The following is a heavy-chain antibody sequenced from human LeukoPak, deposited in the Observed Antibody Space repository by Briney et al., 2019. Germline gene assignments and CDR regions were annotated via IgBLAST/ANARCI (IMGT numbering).Heavy chain of an antibody. CDR1: GYTFTDYY. Sequence: ASVKVSCKASGYTFTDYYMHWVRQAPGQGLEWMGWINPNSGGTNYAQKFQGRVTMTRDTSISTAYMELSRRRSDDTAVYYCAVTYHDSSGYYYVYYFDYWGQGTLVTVSS. V-gene: IGHV1-2*02. CDR3: AVTYHDSSGYYYVYYFDY. J-gene: IGHJ4*02. D-gene: IGHD3-22*01. CDR2: INPNSGGT.